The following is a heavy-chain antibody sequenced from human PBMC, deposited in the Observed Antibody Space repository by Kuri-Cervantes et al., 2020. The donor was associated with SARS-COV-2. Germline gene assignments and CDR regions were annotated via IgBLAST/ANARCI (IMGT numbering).Heavy chain of an antibody. CDR3: ARDQQWLVRGALDV. CDR1: GGSISSSNW. J-gene: IGHJ6*02. CDR2: IYHSGST. Sequence: SETLSLTCAVSGGSISSSNWWSWVRQPPGKGLEWIGEIYHSGSTNYNPSLKSRVTISVDKSKNQFSLNLRSVTAADTAMYYCARDQQWLVRGALDVWGQGTTVTVSS. V-gene: IGHV4-4*02. D-gene: IGHD6-19*01.